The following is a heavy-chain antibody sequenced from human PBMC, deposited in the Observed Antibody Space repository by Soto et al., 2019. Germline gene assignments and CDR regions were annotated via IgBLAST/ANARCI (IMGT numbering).Heavy chain of an antibody. Sequence: QVQLQESGPGLVKPSQTLSLTCTVSGGSISSGGYYWSWIRQHQGKGLEWIGYIYYSGSTYYNPSHKSRVTISVDTSKNRFSLKLSSVTAADTAVYYCARAVTDIVVVPAAARHPWFDPWGQGTLVTVSS. CDR2: IYYSGST. D-gene: IGHD2-2*01. CDR1: GGSISSGGYY. V-gene: IGHV4-31*03. J-gene: IGHJ5*02. CDR3: ARAVTDIVVVPAAARHPWFDP.